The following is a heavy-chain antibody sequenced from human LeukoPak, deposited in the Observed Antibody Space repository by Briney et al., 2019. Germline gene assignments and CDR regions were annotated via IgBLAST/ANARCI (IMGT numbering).Heavy chain of an antibody. CDR3: ARDHSNSRTWWFDP. V-gene: IGHV1-46*01. CDR2: INPNDGMT. CDR1: GYTFSGNW. J-gene: IGHJ5*02. D-gene: IGHD2-2*01. Sequence: ASVKVSCKASGYTFSGNWIHWVRQAPGQGLEWMGIINPNDGMTSYAQRFQGRVTLTRDMSTSSVYTELSSLTSDDTAVYYCARDHSNSRTWWFDPWGQGTLVTVSS.